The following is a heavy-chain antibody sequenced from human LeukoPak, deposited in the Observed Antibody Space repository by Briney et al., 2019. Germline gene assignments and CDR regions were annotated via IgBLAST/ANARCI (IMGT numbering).Heavy chain of an antibody. CDR1: GGTFSSYA. Sequence: SVKVSCKASGGTFSSYAINWVRQAPGQGLEWVGGIIPIFGTANHPQKFQGRVTITTDESTSTAYMELSSLRSEDTAMYYCARAVGDYSNYYFDYWGQGTLVTVSS. CDR2: IIPIFGTA. CDR3: ARAVGDYSNYYFDY. J-gene: IGHJ4*02. V-gene: IGHV1-69*05. D-gene: IGHD4-11*01.